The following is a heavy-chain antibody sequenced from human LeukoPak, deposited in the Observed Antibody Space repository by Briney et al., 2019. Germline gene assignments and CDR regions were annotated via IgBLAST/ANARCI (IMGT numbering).Heavy chain of an antibody. J-gene: IGHJ6*03. V-gene: IGHV3-7*01. CDR3: ARTYYYYYYMDV. Sequence: PGGSLRLSCAASGFSFNIFSMSWVRQAPGKGLEWVASIQQDGSGKYYVDSVKGRFIISRDNANNLLYLQMNSLRAEDTAVYYCARTYYYYYYMDVWGKGTTVTVSS. CDR2: IQQDGSGK. CDR1: GFSFNIFS.